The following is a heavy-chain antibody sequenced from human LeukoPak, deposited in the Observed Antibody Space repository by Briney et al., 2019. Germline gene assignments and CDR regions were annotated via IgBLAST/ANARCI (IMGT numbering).Heavy chain of an antibody. Sequence: ETLSLTCTVSGGSINSSSYYWGWIRQPPGKGLEWIGSIYYSGSTYYNPSLKSRVTISVDTSKNQFSLKLSSVTAADTAVYYCARRDGGSYYWFDYWGQGTLVTVSS. CDR3: ARRDGGSYYWFDY. D-gene: IGHD1-26*01. CDR1: GGSINSSSYY. V-gene: IGHV4-39*01. J-gene: IGHJ4*02. CDR2: IYYSGST.